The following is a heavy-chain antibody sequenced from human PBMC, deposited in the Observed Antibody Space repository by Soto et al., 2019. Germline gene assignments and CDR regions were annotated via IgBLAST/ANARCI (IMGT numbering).Heavy chain of an antibody. CDR1: GYTFTNYW. V-gene: IGHV5-51*01. J-gene: IGHJ3*01. D-gene: IGHD1-1*01. CDR3: ARFAATSGINAFDV. Sequence: GESLKISCQGSGYTFTNYWIVWVRQLPGKGLEWMGIIYPRDSHTTYSPSFQGQVTISDDKSINSAFLQWSSLKASDTATYYCARFAATSGINAFDVWGPGTMVTVSS. CDR2: IYPRDSHT.